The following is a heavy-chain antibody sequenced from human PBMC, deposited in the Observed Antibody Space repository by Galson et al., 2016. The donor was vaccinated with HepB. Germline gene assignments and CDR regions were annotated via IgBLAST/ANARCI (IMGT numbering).Heavy chain of an antibody. D-gene: IGHD6-19*01. V-gene: IGHV3-64D*06. CDR3: VKDGPGGGWYDFDY. J-gene: IGHJ4*02. CDR2: VSISGDIT. CDR1: GFTFTYYS. Sequence: SLRLSCAASGFTFTYYSMHWVRQAPGKGLEYVSSVSISGDITHYGDAVKGRFTISGDNSKDTLYLQMSSLRPDDTAVYYCVKDGPGGGWYDFDYWGQGTLVTVSS.